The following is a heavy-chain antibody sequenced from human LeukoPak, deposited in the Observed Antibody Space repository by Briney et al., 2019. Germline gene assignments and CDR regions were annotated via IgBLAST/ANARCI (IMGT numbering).Heavy chain of an antibody. CDR1: GGTFSSYA. J-gene: IGHJ4*02. CDR3: AKDIRRKYSGYDYWDY. Sequence: SVKVSCKASGGTFSSYAISWVRQAPGQGLEWMGRIIPIFGTANYAQKFQGRVTITTDESTSTAYMELSSLRSEDTAVYYCAKDIRRKYSGYDYWDYWGQGTLVTVSS. D-gene: IGHD5-12*01. V-gene: IGHV1-69*05. CDR2: IIPIFGTA.